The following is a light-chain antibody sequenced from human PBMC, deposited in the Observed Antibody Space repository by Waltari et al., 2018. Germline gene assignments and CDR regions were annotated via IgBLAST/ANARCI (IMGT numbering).Light chain of an antibody. V-gene: IGLV3-10*01. CDR1: ALSTKY. Sequence: SYELTQPPSVSVSPGQTASITCSGHALSTKYAYWYHQKSGQAPFLVIFEDSKRPSGIPGRIAGSSSGTMATLTLSGAQLEDEGDYYCLSPDSSGTYVVFGGGTKLTVL. J-gene: IGLJ2*01. CDR3: LSPDSSGTYVV. CDR2: EDS.